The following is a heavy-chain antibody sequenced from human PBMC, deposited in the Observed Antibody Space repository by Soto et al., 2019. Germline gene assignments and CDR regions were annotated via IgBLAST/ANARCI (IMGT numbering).Heavy chain of an antibody. CDR1: GFSFTSYA. V-gene: IGHV3-23*04. CDR2: ISGSDGKT. J-gene: IGHJ4*02. Sequence: EVQLVESGGGLVQPGRALRLSCAASGFSFTSYALSWVRQAPGKGLEWVSTISGSDGKTYYADSVKGRFSISRDTSKTTLYLQMNSLRVEDTAVYYCARWSFLDYWGQGTRVTVS. CDR3: ARWSFLDY. D-gene: IGHD1-26*01.